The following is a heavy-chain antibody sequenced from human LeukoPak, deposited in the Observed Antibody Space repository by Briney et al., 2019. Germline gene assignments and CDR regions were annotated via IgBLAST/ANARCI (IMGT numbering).Heavy chain of an antibody. Sequence: SVKVSCKASGGTFSGYAISWVRQAPGQGLEWMGGIIPIFGTANYAQKFQGRVTITADESTSTAYMELSSLRSEDTAVYYCASGGYSGYETYYFDHWGQGTLVTVSS. CDR2: IIPIFGTA. V-gene: IGHV1-69*13. J-gene: IGHJ4*02. CDR1: GGTFSGYA. D-gene: IGHD5-12*01. CDR3: ASGGYSGYETYYFDH.